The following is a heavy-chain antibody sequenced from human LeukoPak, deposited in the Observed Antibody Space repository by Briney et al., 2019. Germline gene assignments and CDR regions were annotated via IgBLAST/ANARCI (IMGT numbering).Heavy chain of an antibody. CDR2: INPSGGST. CDR3: ARYPPATGFGMDV. Sequence: GASVTVSCKASGYTFTSYYMHWVRQAPGQGLEWMGIINPSGGSTSYAQKFQGRVTMTRDTSTSTVYMELSSLRSEDTAVYYCARYPPATGFGMDVWGQGTTVTVSS. CDR1: GYTFTSYY. V-gene: IGHV1-46*01. D-gene: IGHD1-1*01. J-gene: IGHJ6*02.